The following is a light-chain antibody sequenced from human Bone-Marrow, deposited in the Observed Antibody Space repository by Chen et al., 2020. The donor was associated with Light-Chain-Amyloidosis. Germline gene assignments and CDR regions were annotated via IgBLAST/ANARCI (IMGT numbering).Light chain of an antibody. CDR3: QQHGTSPLT. V-gene: IGKV3-20*01. Sequence: EIVLTQSPGTLSLSPGEGANLSCRASQTISSNYLTWYQQKFGQAPRLLIYGSTSRATGIPDRFTGSGAGTDITLSSHRLEPEDWAMDYCQQHGTSPLTVGGGTKVEIK. CDR2: GST. J-gene: IGKJ4*01. CDR1: QTISSNY.